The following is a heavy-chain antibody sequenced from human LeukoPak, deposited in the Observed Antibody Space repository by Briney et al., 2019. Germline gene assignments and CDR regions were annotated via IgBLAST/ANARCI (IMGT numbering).Heavy chain of an antibody. CDR3: AKAVAYGHFDY. CDR1: GFTVSSNY. Sequence: GGSLRLSCAASGFTVSSNYMNWVRQAPGKGLEWVSIIYSGGSTYYADSVKGRFTISRDNSKNTLYLQMNSLRAEDTAVYYCAKAVAYGHFDYWGQGTLVTVSS. V-gene: IGHV3-53*01. D-gene: IGHD2-21*01. J-gene: IGHJ4*02. CDR2: IYSGGST.